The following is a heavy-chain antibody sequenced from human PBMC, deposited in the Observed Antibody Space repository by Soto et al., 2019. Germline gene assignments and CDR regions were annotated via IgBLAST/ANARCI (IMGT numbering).Heavy chain of an antibody. J-gene: IGHJ4*02. Sequence: ASVKVSCKASGYTFLHYALHWVRQAPGQRPEWMGLINPASGNTQYSQKFQGRFTITRDTSATTAYMELSSLRSEDTAVYFCSRTRYSNGFYFYFDYCAQGSLVTVSS. CDR2: INPASGNT. D-gene: IGHD6-19*01. CDR3: SRTRYSNGFYFYFDY. V-gene: IGHV1-3*01. CDR1: GYTFLHYA.